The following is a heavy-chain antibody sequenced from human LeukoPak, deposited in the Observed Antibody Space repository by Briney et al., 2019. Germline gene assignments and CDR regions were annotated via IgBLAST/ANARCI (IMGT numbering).Heavy chain of an antibody. CDR3: ARVVRGGYPDY. D-gene: IGHD5-12*01. J-gene: IGHJ4*02. CDR2: IYYSGST. V-gene: IGHV4-59*01. Sequence: LETLSLTCTVSGGSISSYYWSWIRQPPGKGLEWIGYIYYSGSTNYNPSLKSRVTISVDTSKNQFSLKLSSVTAADTAVYYCARVVRGGYPDYWGQGTLVTVSS. CDR1: GGSISSYY.